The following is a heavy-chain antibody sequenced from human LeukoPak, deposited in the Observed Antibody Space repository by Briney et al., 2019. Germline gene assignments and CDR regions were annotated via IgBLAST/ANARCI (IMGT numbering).Heavy chain of an antibody. J-gene: IGHJ3*02. Sequence: SETLSLTCAVSGGSISSSNWWSWVRQPPGKGLEWIGSIYHSGSTYYNPSLKSRVTISVDTSKNQFSLKLSSVTAADTAVYYCARDSWWELNGVEAFDIWGQGTMVTVSS. V-gene: IGHV4-4*02. CDR2: IYHSGST. D-gene: IGHD1-26*01. CDR3: ARDSWWELNGVEAFDI. CDR1: GGSISSSNW.